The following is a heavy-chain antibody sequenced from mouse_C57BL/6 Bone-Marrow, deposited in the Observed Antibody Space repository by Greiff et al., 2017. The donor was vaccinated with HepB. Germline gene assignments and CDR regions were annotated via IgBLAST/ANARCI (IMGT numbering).Heavy chain of an antibody. CDR3: TLYYGSLDY. Sequence: VQLKESGAELVRPGASVKLSCTASGFNIKDDYMHWVKQRPEQGLEWIGWIDPENGDTEYASKFQGKATITADTSSNTAYLQLSSLTSEDTAVYYCTLYYGSLDYWGQGTTLTVPS. CDR1: GFNIKDDY. D-gene: IGHD1-1*01. J-gene: IGHJ2*01. CDR2: IDPENGDT. V-gene: IGHV14-4*01.